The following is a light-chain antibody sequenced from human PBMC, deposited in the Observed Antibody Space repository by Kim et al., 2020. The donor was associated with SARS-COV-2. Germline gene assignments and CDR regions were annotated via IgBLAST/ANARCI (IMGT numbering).Light chain of an antibody. CDR3: QSYDSSLSGSKV. CDR1: RSNIGANYD. J-gene: IGLJ3*02. Sequence: VTMAGTGNRSNIGANYDVHWYQLLPGTAPKLLIYSNTNRPSGVPDRFSGSKSGASASLAITGLQAEDEAEYFCQSYDSSLSGSKVFGGGTKVTVL. CDR2: SNT. V-gene: IGLV1-40*01.